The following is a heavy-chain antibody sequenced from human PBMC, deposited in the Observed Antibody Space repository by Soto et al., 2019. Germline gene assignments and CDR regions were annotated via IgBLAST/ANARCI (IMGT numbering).Heavy chain of an antibody. Sequence: GASVKVSCKAFGGTFSSYAISWVRQAPGQGLEWMGGIIPIFGTANYAQKFQGRVTITADKSTSTAYMELSSLRSEDTAVYYCARAQSVGATKGYYFDYWGQGTLVTVSS. CDR3: ARAQSVGATKGYYFDY. V-gene: IGHV1-69*06. D-gene: IGHD1-26*01. CDR2: IIPIFGTA. J-gene: IGHJ4*02. CDR1: GGTFSSYA.